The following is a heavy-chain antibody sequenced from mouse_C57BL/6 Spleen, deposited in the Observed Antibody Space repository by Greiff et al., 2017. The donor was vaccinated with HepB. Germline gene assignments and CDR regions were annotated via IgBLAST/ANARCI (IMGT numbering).Heavy chain of an antibody. CDR2: IDPNSGGT. CDR1: GYTFTSYW. V-gene: IGHV1-72*01. Sequence: QVQLQQPGAELVKPGASVKLSCKASGYTFTSYWMHWVKQRPGRGLEWIGRIDPNSGGTKYNEKFKSKATLTVDKPSSTAYMQLSSLTSEDSAVYDCARSRITTVVATGGAMDYWGQGTSVTVSS. D-gene: IGHD1-1*01. J-gene: IGHJ4*01. CDR3: ARSRITTVVATGGAMDY.